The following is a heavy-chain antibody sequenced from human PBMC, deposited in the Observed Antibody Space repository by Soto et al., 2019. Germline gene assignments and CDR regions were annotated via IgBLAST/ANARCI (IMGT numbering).Heavy chain of an antibody. CDR2: INHSGST. Sequence: SETLSLTCAVYGGSFSGYYWSWIRQPPGKGLEWIGEINHSGSTNYNPSLKSRVTISVDTSKNQFSLKLSSVTAADTAVYYCARGSSTTVTTFDYWGQGTLVTVSS. J-gene: IGHJ4*02. V-gene: IGHV4-34*01. CDR3: ARGSSTTVTTFDY. CDR1: GGSFSGYY. D-gene: IGHD4-17*01.